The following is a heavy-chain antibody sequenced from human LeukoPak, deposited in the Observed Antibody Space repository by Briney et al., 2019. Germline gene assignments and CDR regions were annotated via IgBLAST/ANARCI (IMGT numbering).Heavy chain of an antibody. CDR2: ISGSGGST. D-gene: IGHD4-17*01. CDR1: GFTFSSYA. Sequence: GGSLRLSCAASGFTFSSYAMSWVRQAPGKGLEWVSAISGSGGSTYYADSVKGRFTISRDNSKNTLYLQMNSLRAEDTAVYYCARGSDYGDYPFDYWGQGTLVTVSS. J-gene: IGHJ4*02. CDR3: ARGSDYGDYPFDY. V-gene: IGHV3-23*01.